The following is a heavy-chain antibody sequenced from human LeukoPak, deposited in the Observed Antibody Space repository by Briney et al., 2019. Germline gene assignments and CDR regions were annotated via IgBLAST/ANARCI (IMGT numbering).Heavy chain of an antibody. CDR1: GFTFSTYG. CDR2: IGSDGRNK. V-gene: IGHV3-33*01. Sequence: PGGSLRLSCAASGFTFSTYGMHWVRQAQGKGLEWVAAIGSDGRNKYSADSVRGRFTISRDNSKNTLDLHMNSLRTEDTAVYYCARDRAVSDNRWSLDPWGQGTLVTVSS. CDR3: ARDRAVSDNRWSLDP. D-gene: IGHD4-23*01. J-gene: IGHJ5*02.